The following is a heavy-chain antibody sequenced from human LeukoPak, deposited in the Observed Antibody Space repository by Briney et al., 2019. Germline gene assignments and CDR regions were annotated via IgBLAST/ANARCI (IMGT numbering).Heavy chain of an antibody. Sequence: GGSLRLSCAASGFTFSSYGMNWVRQAPGKGLEWVSYISSSGSTIYYADSVKGRFTISRDNAKNSLYLQMNSLRAEDTAVYYCAKDRGCSGGSCYSGWFDPWGQGTLVTVSS. CDR1: GFTFSSYG. J-gene: IGHJ5*02. D-gene: IGHD2-15*01. V-gene: IGHV3-48*04. CDR2: ISSSGSTI. CDR3: AKDRGCSGGSCYSGWFDP.